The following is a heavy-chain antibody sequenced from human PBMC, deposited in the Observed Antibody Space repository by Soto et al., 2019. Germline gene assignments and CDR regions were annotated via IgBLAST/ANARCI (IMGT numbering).Heavy chain of an antibody. D-gene: IGHD3-3*01. CDR3: ASGITIFGVVIDAFDI. V-gene: IGHV1-18*01. Sequence: ASVKVSCKASGYTFTSYGISWVRQAPGQGLEWMGWISAYNGNTNYAQKLQGRVTMTTDTSTSTAYMELRSLRSDDTAVYYCASGITIFGVVIDAFDIWGQGTMVTVSS. CDR1: GYTFTSYG. J-gene: IGHJ3*02. CDR2: ISAYNGNT.